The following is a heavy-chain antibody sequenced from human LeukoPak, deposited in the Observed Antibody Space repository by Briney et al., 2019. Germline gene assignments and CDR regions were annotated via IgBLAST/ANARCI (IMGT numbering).Heavy chain of an antibody. D-gene: IGHD1-26*01. CDR3: TKDVGSGSYYYFES. CDR1: GFTFDDYA. Sequence: GGSLRLSCAASGFTFDDYAIHWVRQAPGKGLEWVSLISGDGGNTYYAKSMKGRFTISRDNCKNTLYLQMNSLRSEDTAFYYCTKDVGSGSYYYFESWGQGTLVTVSS. V-gene: IGHV3-43*02. J-gene: IGHJ4*02. CDR2: ISGDGGNT.